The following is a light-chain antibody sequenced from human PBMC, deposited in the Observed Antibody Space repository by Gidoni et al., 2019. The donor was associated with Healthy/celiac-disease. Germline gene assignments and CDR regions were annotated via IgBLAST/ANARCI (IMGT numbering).Light chain of an antibody. CDR1: SSNIGAGYD. CDR2: GNS. V-gene: IGLV1-40*01. J-gene: IGLJ2*01. Sequence: QSVLTQPPSVSGAPGQRVTISCTGSSSNIGAGYDVHWYQPLPGTAPKLLLHGNSNRPSGVPDRFSGSKSGTSASLAITGLQAEDEADYYCQSYDSSLSGVVFGGGTKLTVL. CDR3: QSYDSSLSGVV.